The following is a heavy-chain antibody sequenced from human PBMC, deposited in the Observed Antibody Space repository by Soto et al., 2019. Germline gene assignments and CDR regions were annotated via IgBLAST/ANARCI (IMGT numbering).Heavy chain of an antibody. CDR3: AHAGDFDLLSFDR. V-gene: IGHV2-5*02. CDR1: GFSLTTTRMG. CDR2: IYWDDDK. Sequence: QITLKESGPPLVRPAQTLTLTCAFSGFSLTTTRMGVAWIRQPPGTALEWLALIYWDDDKRYSPSLKNRLTVSKDTSTSRVVLTITNISPDDTGTYFCAHAGDFDLLSFDRWGPGTLVTVSS. D-gene: IGHD2-15*01. J-gene: IGHJ4*02.